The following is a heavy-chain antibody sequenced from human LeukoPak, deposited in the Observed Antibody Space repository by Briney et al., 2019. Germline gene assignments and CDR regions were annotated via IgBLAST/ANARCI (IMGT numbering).Heavy chain of an antibody. V-gene: IGHV3-23*01. Sequence: PGGSLRLSCAASGFTFSSYAMSWVRQAPGKGLEWVSAISGSGGSTYYADSVKGRFTTSRDNSKNTLYLQMNSLRAEDTAVYYCAKLGILWWGAARYFDYWGQGTLVTVSS. CDR2: ISGSGGST. CDR3: AKLGILWWGAARYFDY. J-gene: IGHJ4*02. CDR1: GFTFSSYA. D-gene: IGHD2-21*01.